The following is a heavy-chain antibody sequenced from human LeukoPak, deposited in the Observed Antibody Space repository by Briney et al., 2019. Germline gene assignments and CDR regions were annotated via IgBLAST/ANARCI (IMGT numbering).Heavy chain of an antibody. V-gene: IGHV4-39*01. CDR2: IYYSGIS. CDR3: ARRPSVFGVVIKYYFHH. CDR1: GGSISSSSYY. D-gene: IGHD3-3*01. J-gene: IGHJ4*02. Sequence: SETLSLTCTVSGGSISSSSYYWGWIRQPPGKGLEWIGSIYYSGISYYNPSLKRRVTISVDTYKNQFSLKLCSVTAADTAVYYCARRPSVFGVVIKYYFHHWGQGTLVTVSS.